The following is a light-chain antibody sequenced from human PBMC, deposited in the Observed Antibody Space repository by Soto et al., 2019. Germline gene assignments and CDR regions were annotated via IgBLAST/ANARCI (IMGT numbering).Light chain of an antibody. V-gene: IGKV3-20*01. CDR3: QQYGISEIL. J-gene: IGKJ5*01. CDR1: QAVSSNY. CDR2: GAS. Sequence: TPSQGTLSASRGERATLSCGAGQAVSSNYLAWYQQKPGQAPRLLISGASGRATGVPDRFSGSGSGTEFTLTIYSLESEDFAVFCCQQYGISEILFCQGTRLEIK.